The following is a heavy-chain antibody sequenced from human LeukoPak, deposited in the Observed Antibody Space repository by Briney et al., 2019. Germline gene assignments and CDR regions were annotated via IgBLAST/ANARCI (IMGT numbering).Heavy chain of an antibody. V-gene: IGHV3-33*01. CDR2: IWPDGMKK. D-gene: IGHD2-2*01. Sequence: GTSLRLSLAGSGFTFSHHVLHWVRPAPGKGPEGVAIIWPDGMKKLYADSVGSRFTISKDKSENKLYLQMNSLRVEDTAVYYCVVVLVQAAVWQFDVWGRGTLVTVSA. J-gene: IGHJ2*01. CDR3: VVVLVQAAVWQFDV. CDR1: GFTFSHHV.